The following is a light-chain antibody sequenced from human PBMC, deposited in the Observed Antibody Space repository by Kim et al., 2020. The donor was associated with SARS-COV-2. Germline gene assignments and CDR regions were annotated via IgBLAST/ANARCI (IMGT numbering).Light chain of an antibody. V-gene: IGKV3-11*01. Sequence: LDTGERAYLPVRARESVSDFLVGYQLRPGQAPRLLIYDASKRAPGSPARFSGSGSGTEFTLTVSSLEPEDFAVYYCQQRADWPRTFGQGTKVDIK. CDR1: ESVSDF. CDR3: QQRADWPRT. J-gene: IGKJ1*01. CDR2: DAS.